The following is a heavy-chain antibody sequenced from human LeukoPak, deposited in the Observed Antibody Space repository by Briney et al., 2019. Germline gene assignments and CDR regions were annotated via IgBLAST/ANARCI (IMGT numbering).Heavy chain of an antibody. D-gene: IGHD2-2*01. J-gene: IGHJ4*02. CDR2: ISGNNDNP. CDR1: GYTFSNFG. CDR3: ARDGTSTDDY. V-gene: IGHV1-18*01. Sequence: ASVKVSCKASGYTFSNFGMNWVRQAPGQGLEWMGWISGNNDNPNYGQKFQGRFTLITDSSTSTAYMELRNLRSDDTAVYYCARDGTSTDDYWGQGTLVTVSS.